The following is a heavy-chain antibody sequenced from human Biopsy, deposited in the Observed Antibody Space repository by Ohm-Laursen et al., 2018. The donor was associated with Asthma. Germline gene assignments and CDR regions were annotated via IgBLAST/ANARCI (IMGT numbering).Heavy chain of an antibody. V-gene: IGHV4-34*01. CDR3: ARAAITGIRGWFDP. CDR2: IDQSGYT. Sequence: SQTLSLTCTVYGGYLTGHYWNWIRQPPGKGLEWIGEIDQSGYTNYNPSLKSRVTISADTSKNQFHLNLSSVTAADTAVYFCARAAITGIRGWFDPWGQGTQVIVSS. CDR1: GGYLTGHY. D-gene: IGHD1-20*01. J-gene: IGHJ5*02.